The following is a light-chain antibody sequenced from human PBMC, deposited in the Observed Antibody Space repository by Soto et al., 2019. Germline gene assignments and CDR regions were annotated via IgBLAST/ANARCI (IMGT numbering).Light chain of an antibody. CDR1: QNIRSY. Sequence: DIQMTQSTSSLSASVGDRVTITCRASQNIRSYLNWYQQKPGKAPQLLIYATSSLQTGVPSRFSASGSGTDFSLVISDLQPEDSATYDCQQGYSSRWTSGRGTKVEI. V-gene: IGKV1-39*01. J-gene: IGKJ1*01. CDR3: QQGYSSRWT. CDR2: ATS.